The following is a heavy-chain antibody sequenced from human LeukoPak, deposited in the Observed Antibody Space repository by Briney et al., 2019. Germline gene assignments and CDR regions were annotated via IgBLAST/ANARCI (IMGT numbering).Heavy chain of an antibody. CDR2: ISSSGNTI. CDR1: GFTFDDYG. Sequence: GGSLRLSCADSGFTFDDYGMSWVRQAPGKGLEWVSYISSSGNTIYYADSVKGRFTISRDNAMNSLDLQMNNLRAEDTAIYYCARDLPYSSNWFSHGFWGRGTLVTVSS. J-gene: IGHJ4*02. D-gene: IGHD6-13*01. V-gene: IGHV3-48*03. CDR3: ARDLPYSSNWFSHGF.